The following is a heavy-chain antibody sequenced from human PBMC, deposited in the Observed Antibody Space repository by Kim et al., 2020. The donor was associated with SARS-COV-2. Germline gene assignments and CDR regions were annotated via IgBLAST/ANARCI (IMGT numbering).Heavy chain of an antibody. D-gene: IGHD5-12*01. J-gene: IGHJ4*02. CDR3: ARDGRDGFNYSYFDY. Sequence: DSVRGRLAISRDTSKNTLYLQMNSLRAEDTAVYYCARDGRDGFNYSYFDYWGQGTLVTVSS. V-gene: IGHV3-66*01.